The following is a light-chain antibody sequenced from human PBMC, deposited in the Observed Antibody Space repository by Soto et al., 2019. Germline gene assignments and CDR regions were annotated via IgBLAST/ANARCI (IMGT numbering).Light chain of an antibody. Sequence: EIQMTQSPSTLSGSVGDRVTITCRASQSVGNFLNWYQQKPGLRPKYLIYAESNLQSGVPSRFSGSGSGTDFPLTISNLQPEDFATYYCPQSFTTWTVGPGTQVEIK. V-gene: IGKV1-39*01. CDR3: PQSFTTWT. J-gene: IGKJ4*02. CDR1: QSVGNF. CDR2: AES.